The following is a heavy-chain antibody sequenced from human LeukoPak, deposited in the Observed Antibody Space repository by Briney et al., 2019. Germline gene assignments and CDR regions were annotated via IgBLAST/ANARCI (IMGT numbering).Heavy chain of an antibody. CDR3: AKGARGDTVTSIVGLNWFDP. CDR1: GFTFSNHA. J-gene: IGHJ5*02. V-gene: IGHV3-30*18. CDR2: ISYDGSHK. D-gene: IGHD4-17*01. Sequence: GGSLRLSCAASGFTFSNHAMTWVRQAPGKGLEWVAVISYDGSHKYYADSVKGRFSISRDNSKNTLYLQMNSLRADDTAVYYCAKGARGDTVTSIVGLNWFDPWGQGTLVTVSS.